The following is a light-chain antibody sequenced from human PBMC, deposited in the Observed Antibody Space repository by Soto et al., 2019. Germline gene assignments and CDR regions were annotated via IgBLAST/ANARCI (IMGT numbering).Light chain of an antibody. Sequence: QSVLTQPPSVSGAPGQTVTISCTGSSSYDVHWYRQLPGTAPKLLIYGTTNRPSGVPDRFSGSKSGTSASLAITGLQPEDEADYYGQSYDSSLGVSYVFGTGTKVTVL. V-gene: IGLV1-40*01. CDR3: QSYDSSLGVSYV. CDR2: GTT. CDR1: SSYD. J-gene: IGLJ1*01.